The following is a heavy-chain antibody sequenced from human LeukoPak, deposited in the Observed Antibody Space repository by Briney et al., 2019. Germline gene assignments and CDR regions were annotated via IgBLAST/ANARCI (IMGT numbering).Heavy chain of an antibody. J-gene: IGHJ6*03. CDR3: ARDHRPEIQYYYMDV. Sequence: GRSLRLSCAASGFSLSNYGMHWVRQAPGKGLEWVAALSYDGNTKHYADSVKGRFTISRDISKNTFYLQMNSLTAEDTAVYYCARDHRPEIQYYYMDVWGKGTTVAVSS. V-gene: IGHV3-33*01. CDR1: GFSLSNYG. CDR2: LSYDGNTK. D-gene: IGHD1-14*01.